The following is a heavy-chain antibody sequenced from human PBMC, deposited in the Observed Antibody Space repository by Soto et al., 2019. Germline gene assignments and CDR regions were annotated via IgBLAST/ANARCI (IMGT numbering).Heavy chain of an antibody. V-gene: IGHV3-53*01. J-gene: IGHJ4*02. CDR1: GLTVSSNH. Sequence: GSLRLSCAASGLTVSSNHMTWVRQAPGKGLEWVSIINSGGGSYYADSVKGRFTISRDNSRNTLFLQMNSLRAEDTAVYYCARARADYYDSSGYPHGYWGQGTLVTVSS. D-gene: IGHD3-22*01. CDR3: ARARADYYDSSGYPHGY. CDR2: INSGGGS.